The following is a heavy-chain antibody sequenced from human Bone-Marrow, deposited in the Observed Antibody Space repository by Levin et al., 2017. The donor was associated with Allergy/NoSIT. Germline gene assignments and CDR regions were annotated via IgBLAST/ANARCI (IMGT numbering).Heavy chain of an antibody. CDR3: AHQSGTSYYYPMDV. V-gene: IGHV4-59*01. CDR2: IYYSGTT. D-gene: IGHD1-1*01. Sequence: SQTLSLTCTVSGGSISSYFWSWVRQTPRKGLEWIGYIYYSGTTNYNPSLKSRVTISVDTSKNQFSLKLTSVTAADTAVYYCAHQSGTSYYYPMDVWGQGITVTVSS. J-gene: IGHJ6*02. CDR1: GGSISSYF.